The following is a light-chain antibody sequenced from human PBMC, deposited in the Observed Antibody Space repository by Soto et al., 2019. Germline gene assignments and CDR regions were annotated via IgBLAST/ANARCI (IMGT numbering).Light chain of an antibody. CDR1: QSLSYN. CDR2: HSS. V-gene: IGKV3-15*01. CDR3: QQYTNWPQT. J-gene: IGKJ1*01. Sequence: EIVMSQSPATLSVPPGERATLHCRASQSLSYNLAWYQQKPGQAPRLLIYHSSTRATGIPARFSGSGSGTEFTLTISSLQSEDSAVYYCQQYTNWPQTFGQGTKVDIK.